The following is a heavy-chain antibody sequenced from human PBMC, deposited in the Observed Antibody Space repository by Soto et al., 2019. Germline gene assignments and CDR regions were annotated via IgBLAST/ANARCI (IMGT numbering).Heavy chain of an antibody. D-gene: IGHD3-10*01. CDR1: GFTFGDSG. J-gene: IGHJ4*01. CDR2: IWFDGSSK. Sequence: PGGSLRLSCAASGFTFGDSGMHWVRQAPGKGLEWVAVIWFDGSSKYYADSVQGRFTISRDNSKNTLYLQMNSLRAEDTAVYFCARDRVARGSGLTYFDYWGQGILVTVSS. V-gene: IGHV3-33*01. CDR3: ARDRVARGSGLTYFDY.